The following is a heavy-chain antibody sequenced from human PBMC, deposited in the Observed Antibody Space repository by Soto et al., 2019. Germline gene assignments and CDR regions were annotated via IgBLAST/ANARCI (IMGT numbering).Heavy chain of an antibody. CDR3: ARVSFLAPVTGAEIFDV. V-gene: IGHV1-8*01. CDR2: VNPNSGDT. Sequence: QVQLVQSGAEVKKPGASLKVSCKASGYSFTSYDMNWVRQAPGQGHEWMGWVNPNSGDTDYAQKFQDRVTMTTDTSIRTAYMEPSSLRSAYTAVYYCARVSFLAPVTGAEIFDVWGQGTMVTVSS. D-gene: IGHD2-21*02. CDR1: GYSFTSYD. J-gene: IGHJ3*01.